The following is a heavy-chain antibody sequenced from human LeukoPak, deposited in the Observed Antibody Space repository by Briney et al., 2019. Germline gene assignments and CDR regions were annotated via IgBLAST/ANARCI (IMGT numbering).Heavy chain of an antibody. CDR2: IIPIFGTA. CDR3: ARAFVGATPGYYYYYMDV. CDR1: GGTFSSYA. D-gene: IGHD1-26*01. Sequence: ASVTVSCKASGGTFSSYAISWVRQAPGQGLEWMGGIIPIFGTANYAQKFQGRVTITTDESTSTAYMELSSLRSEDTAVYYCARAFVGATPGYYYYYMDVWGKGTTVTVSS. V-gene: IGHV1-69*05. J-gene: IGHJ6*03.